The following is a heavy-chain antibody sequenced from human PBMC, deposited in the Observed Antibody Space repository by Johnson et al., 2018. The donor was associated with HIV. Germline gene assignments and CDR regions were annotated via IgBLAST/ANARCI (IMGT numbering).Heavy chain of an antibody. Sequence: EVQLVESGGGLVQPGGSLRLSCVGSGFTFSSYWMSWVRQAPGKGLEWVANIKQDGSEKYYVDSVKGRFTISRDNAKNSLYLQMNSLRAEDTAVYYCARVGASRFDAFHVWGQGTMVTVSS. CDR2: IKQDGSEK. V-gene: IGHV3-7*01. D-gene: IGHD3-16*01. CDR3: ARVGASRFDAFHV. J-gene: IGHJ3*01. CDR1: GFTFSSYW.